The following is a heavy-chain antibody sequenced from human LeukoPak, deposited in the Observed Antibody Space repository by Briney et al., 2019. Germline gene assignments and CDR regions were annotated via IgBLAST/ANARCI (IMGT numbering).Heavy chain of an antibody. CDR1: GFTFSSYS. J-gene: IGHJ4*02. D-gene: IGHD6-19*01. CDR2: ICSSSSYI. Sequence: PGGSLRLSCAASGFTFSSYSMNWVRQAPGKGLEWVSSICSSSSYIYYADSVKGRFTISRDNAKNSLYLQMNSLRAEDTAVYYCARVTIAVAGNRKLDYWGQGTLVTVSS. V-gene: IGHV3-21*01. CDR3: ARVTIAVAGNRKLDY.